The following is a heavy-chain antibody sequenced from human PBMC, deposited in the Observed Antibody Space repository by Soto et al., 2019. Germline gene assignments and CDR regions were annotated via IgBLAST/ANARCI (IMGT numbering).Heavy chain of an antibody. D-gene: IGHD4-17*01. CDR3: ARTPARDYHDYVADYYFDY. J-gene: IGHJ4*02. CDR2: IKQDGSEK. CDR1: GFTFSTYW. V-gene: IGHV3-7*05. Sequence: GGSLRLSCAASGFTFSTYWMSWVRQAPGKGLEWVANIKQDGSEKYYVDSVKGRFTISRDNAKNSLYLQMNSLRAEDTAVYYCARTPARDYHDYVADYYFDYWGQGTLVTVSS.